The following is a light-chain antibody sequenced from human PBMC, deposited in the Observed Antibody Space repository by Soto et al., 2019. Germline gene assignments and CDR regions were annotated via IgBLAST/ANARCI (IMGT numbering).Light chain of an antibody. CDR1: QSVSRW. Sequence: DIQMTQSPSTLSASVGDTVTLTCRARQSVSRWLAWYQQKPGKAPRLLIYDASTLESGVPSRFSGSGSGTEVTLTITSLQPDDFGTYYCQQYNSYSPTFGPGTKVQIK. V-gene: IGKV1-5*01. CDR3: QQYNSYSPT. CDR2: DAS. J-gene: IGKJ1*01.